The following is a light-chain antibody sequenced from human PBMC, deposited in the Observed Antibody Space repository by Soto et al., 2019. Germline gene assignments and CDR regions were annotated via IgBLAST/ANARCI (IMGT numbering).Light chain of an antibody. V-gene: IGKV3-20*01. Sequence: EIVLTQSPGTLSLSPGERATLSCRASQSVSSSYLAWYQQKPGQAPRLLIYGASSSATGVPDRCSGSGSGTDFSLTISRLEPEDFSVYYCQQYGSSPQFTFGPGTKVDIK. CDR1: QSVSSSY. J-gene: IGKJ3*01. CDR2: GAS. CDR3: QQYGSSPQFT.